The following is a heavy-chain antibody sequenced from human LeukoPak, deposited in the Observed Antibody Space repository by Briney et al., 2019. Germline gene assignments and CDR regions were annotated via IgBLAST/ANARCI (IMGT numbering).Heavy chain of an antibody. V-gene: IGHV7-4-1*02. D-gene: IGHD1-14*01. CDR2: INTNTGNP. Sequence: EASVKVSCKASGYTFTSYAMNWVRQAPGQGLEWMGWINTNTGNPTYAQGFTGRFVFSLDTSVSTAYLQISSLKAEDTAVYYCAREYRTGPYYYYYYKDVWGKGTTVTVSS. CDR3: AREYRTGPYYYYYYKDV. J-gene: IGHJ6*03. CDR1: GYTFTSYA.